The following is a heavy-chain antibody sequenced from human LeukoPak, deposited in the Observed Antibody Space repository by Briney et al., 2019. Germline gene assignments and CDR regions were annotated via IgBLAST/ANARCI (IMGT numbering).Heavy chain of an antibody. CDR3: ARGGSCSSTSCYEDYYYYMDV. Sequence: ASVKVSCKASGYTFTSSDINWVRQATGQGLEWMGWMNPNSGNTGYAQKFQGRVTMTRNTSISTACMELSSLRSEDTAVYYCARGGSCSSTSCYEDYYYYMDVWGKGTTVTVSS. CDR2: MNPNSGNT. D-gene: IGHD2-2*01. J-gene: IGHJ6*03. V-gene: IGHV1-8*01. CDR1: GYTFTSSD.